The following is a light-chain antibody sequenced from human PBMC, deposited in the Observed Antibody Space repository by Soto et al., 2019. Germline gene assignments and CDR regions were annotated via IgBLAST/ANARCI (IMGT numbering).Light chain of an antibody. Sequence: EIVLTQSPATLSLSPGERATLSCRASQSLSGHLAWYQQKPGQAPRLLIYDASNRATGIPARFSGSGSATDFTLTISSLEPEDFAVYYCQQHGDWPLTFGGGTKVEIK. CDR1: QSLSGH. CDR3: QQHGDWPLT. J-gene: IGKJ4*01. CDR2: DAS. V-gene: IGKV3-11*01.